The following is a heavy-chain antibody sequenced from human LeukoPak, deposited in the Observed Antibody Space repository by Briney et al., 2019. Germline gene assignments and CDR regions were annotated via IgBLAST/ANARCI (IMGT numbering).Heavy chain of an antibody. D-gene: IGHD6-25*01. CDR2: ISYSGST. Sequence: SETLSLTCTVSGGSISSSNYYWGWIRQPPGTGLEFIGSISYSGSTYYNPSLKSRVTISVDTSKNQFSLNLSSVTAADTAVYYCARDRHSGTFGVFDYWGKGTLVTVSS. J-gene: IGHJ4*02. CDR3: ARDRHSGTFGVFDY. V-gene: IGHV4-39*02. CDR1: GGSISSSNYY.